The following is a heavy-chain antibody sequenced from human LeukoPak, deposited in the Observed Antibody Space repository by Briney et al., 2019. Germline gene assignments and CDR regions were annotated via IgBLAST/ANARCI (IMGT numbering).Heavy chain of an antibody. J-gene: IGHJ4*02. CDR2: IYYSGNT. CDR1: GVSISSSNSY. CDR3: ARQTGAGLFILP. Sequence: SETLSLTCTVSGVSISSSNSYWGWIRQPPGKGLEWIGCIYYSGNTYYNASLKSQVSISIDTSKNQFSLRLTSVTASDTAGYYCARQTGAGLFILPGGQGTLVTVSS. D-gene: IGHD3/OR15-3a*01. V-gene: IGHV4-39*01.